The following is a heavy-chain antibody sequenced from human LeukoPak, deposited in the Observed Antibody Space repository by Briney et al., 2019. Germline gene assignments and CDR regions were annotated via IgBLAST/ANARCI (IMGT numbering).Heavy chain of an antibody. J-gene: IGHJ4*02. CDR2: ISSSSSYI. CDR1: GFTFSSYS. CDR3: ASINAGWELLMPFDY. V-gene: IGHV3-21*01. Sequence: GGSLRLSCAASGFTFSSYSMNWVRQAPGKGLEWVSSISSSSSYIYYADSLKGRFTISRDNAKNSLYLQMNSLRAEDTAVYYCASINAGWELLMPFDYWGQGTLVTVSS. D-gene: IGHD1-26*01.